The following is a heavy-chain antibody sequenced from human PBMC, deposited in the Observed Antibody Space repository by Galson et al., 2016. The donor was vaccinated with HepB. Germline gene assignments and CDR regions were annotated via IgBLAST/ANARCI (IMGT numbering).Heavy chain of an antibody. CDR1: GFTFSDYY. J-gene: IGHJ4*02. Sequence: SLRLSCAASGFTFSDYYMTWIRQAPGKGLEWVSYISSTSLYTNYADSVKGRFTISRDNAKNSLYLQMNSLRAEDTAVYYCARALSGWDGFDYWGQGTLVIVSS. CDR3: ARALSGWDGFDY. V-gene: IGHV3-11*06. D-gene: IGHD6-19*01. CDR2: ISSTSLYT.